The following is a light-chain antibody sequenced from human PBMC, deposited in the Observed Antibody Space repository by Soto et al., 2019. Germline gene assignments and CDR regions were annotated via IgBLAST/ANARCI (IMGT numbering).Light chain of an antibody. CDR2: EGS. CDR3: CSYARSSTYV. V-gene: IGLV2-23*01. J-gene: IGLJ1*01. CDR1: SSDVGGYNY. Sequence: QSALTQPASVSGSPGQSITISCTGTSSDVGGYNYVSWYQQHPGKAPKLIIYEGSKRPSGVSNRFSGSKSDNTASLTISGLQAEDEADYYCCSYARSSTYVFGTGTKLTVL.